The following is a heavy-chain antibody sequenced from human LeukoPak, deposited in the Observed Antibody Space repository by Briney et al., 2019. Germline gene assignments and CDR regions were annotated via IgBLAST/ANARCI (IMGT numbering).Heavy chain of an antibody. D-gene: IGHD6-13*01. CDR2: IYYSGTT. J-gene: IGHJ4*02. CDR3: ARGIAAAGLDY. V-gene: IGHV4-39*07. Sequence: SETLSLTCTVSGGSISSSSYYWGWIRQPPGKGLEWIGSIYYSGTTYYNPSLKSRVTISADTSKNQFSLNLTSVTAADPAVYYCARGIAAAGLDYWGQGILVTVSS. CDR1: GGSISSSSYY.